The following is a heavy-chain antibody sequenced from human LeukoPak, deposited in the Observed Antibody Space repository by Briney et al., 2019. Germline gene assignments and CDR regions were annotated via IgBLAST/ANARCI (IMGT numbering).Heavy chain of an antibody. J-gene: IGHJ6*03. CDR2: LSHSGST. CDR3: AREGYTTGTYYMDV. D-gene: IGHD3-16*02. Sequence: ASETLSLTCTVSAYSISSGYYWGWIRQPPGKGLEWIGSLSHSGSTYYNPSLKSRVTISVDTSKNQFSLKLSSVTAADTAVYYCAREGYTTGTYYMDVWGKGTTVTVSS. V-gene: IGHV4-38-2*02. CDR1: AYSISSGYY.